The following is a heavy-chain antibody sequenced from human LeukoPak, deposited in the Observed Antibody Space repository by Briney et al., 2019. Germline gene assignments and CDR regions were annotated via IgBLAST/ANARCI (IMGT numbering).Heavy chain of an antibody. J-gene: IGHJ4*02. CDR2: IYYSGST. V-gene: IGHV4-59*01. D-gene: IGHD6-13*01. Sequence: SETLSLTCTVSGASISSYYWSWIRQPPGKGLGWIGYIYYSGSTNYNPSLKSRVTISVDTSKNQFSLKLNSVTAADTAVYYCARSRSSSWFLFDYWGQGTLVTVSS. CDR1: GASISSYY. CDR3: ARSRSSSWFLFDY.